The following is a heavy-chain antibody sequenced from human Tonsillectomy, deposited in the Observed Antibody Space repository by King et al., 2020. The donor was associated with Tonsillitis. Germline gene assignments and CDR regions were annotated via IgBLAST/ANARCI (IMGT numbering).Heavy chain of an antibody. CDR2: IKQDGSET. D-gene: IGHD3-22*01. CDR3: ARLNYFDTSAYYPNVFDF. Sequence: QLVQSGGGLVQPGGSLRLSCAASGFTFSTYWMTWVRQAPGKGLEWVANIKQDGSETYYGDSVEGRFTISRDDAKNSLYLQMSSLRAEDTAVYYCARLNYFDTSAYYPNVFDFWGQGTMVTVSS. J-gene: IGHJ3*01. CDR1: GFTFSTYW. V-gene: IGHV3-7*01.